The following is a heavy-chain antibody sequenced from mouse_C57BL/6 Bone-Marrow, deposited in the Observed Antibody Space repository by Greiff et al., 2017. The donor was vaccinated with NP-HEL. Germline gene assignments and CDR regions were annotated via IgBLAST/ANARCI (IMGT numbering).Heavy chain of an antibody. CDR1: GFSLTSYG. Sequence: LVESGPGLVQPSQSLSITCTVSGFSLTSYGVHWVRQPPGKGLEWLGVIWSGGSTDYNAAFISRLSISKDNSKSQVFFKMNSLQADDTAIYYCAKNYYGSSYYFDYWGQGTTLTVSS. J-gene: IGHJ2*01. CDR3: AKNYYGSSYYFDY. V-gene: IGHV2-4*01. CDR2: IWSGGST. D-gene: IGHD1-1*01.